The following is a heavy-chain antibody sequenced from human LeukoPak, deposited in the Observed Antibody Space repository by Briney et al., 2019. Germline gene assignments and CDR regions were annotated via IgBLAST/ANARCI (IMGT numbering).Heavy chain of an antibody. V-gene: IGHV4-34*01. CDR3: ARLGEGYNSVTGGFDP. J-gene: IGHJ5*02. D-gene: IGHD5-24*01. CDR2: INHSGST. Sequence: SETLSLTCAVYGGSFSGYYWSWIRQPPGKGLEWIGEINHSGSTNYNPSLKSRVTISVDTSKNQFSLKLSSVTAAVTAVYYCARLGEGYNSVTGGFDPWGQGTLVTVSS. CDR1: GGSFSGYY.